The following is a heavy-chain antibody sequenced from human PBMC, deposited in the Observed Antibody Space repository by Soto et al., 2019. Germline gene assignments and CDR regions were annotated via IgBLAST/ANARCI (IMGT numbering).Heavy chain of an antibody. CDR1: GASIRSHY. CDR3: AKGGWSPDS. Sequence: SETLSLTCAVSGASIRSHYWSWIRRPPGKGLEWIGYTHYSGNTNYNPSLKSRVTMSVDTSTNQFSLTLTSVTAADTAAYYCAKGGWSPDSWGQGTLVTVSS. J-gene: IGHJ4*02. CDR2: THYSGNT. D-gene: IGHD6-19*01. V-gene: IGHV4-59*11.